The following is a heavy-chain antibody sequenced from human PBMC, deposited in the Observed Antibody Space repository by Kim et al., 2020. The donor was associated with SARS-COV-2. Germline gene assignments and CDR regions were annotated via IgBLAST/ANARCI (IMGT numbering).Heavy chain of an antibody. V-gene: IGHV3-30*04. CDR3: ARAVNIVAPFDY. Sequence: GGSLRLSCAASGFTFSSYAMHWVRQAPGKGLEWVAVISYDGSNKYYVDSVKGRFTISRDNSKNTLYLQMNSLRAEDTAVYYCARAVNIVAPFDYWGLGTLVTVSS. D-gene: IGHD5-12*01. CDR1: GFTFSSYA. CDR2: ISYDGSNK. J-gene: IGHJ4*02.